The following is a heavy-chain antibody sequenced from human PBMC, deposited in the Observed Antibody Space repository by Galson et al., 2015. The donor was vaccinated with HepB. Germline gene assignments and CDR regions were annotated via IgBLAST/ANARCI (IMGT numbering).Heavy chain of an antibody. CDR1: GFTVSSNY. D-gene: IGHD6-13*01. J-gene: IGHJ4*02. CDR3: ARVELPSGIAAAGDKDY. CDR2: IYSGGST. Sequence: SLRLSCAASGFTVSSNYMSWVRQAPGKGLEWVSVIYSGGSTYYADSVKGRFTISRDNSKNTLYLQMNSLRAEDTAVYYCARVELPSGIAAAGDKDYWGQGTLVTVSS. V-gene: IGHV3-66*01.